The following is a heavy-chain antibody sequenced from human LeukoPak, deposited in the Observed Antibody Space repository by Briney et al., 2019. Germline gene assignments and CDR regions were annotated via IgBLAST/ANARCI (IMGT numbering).Heavy chain of an antibody. V-gene: IGHV1-69*13. CDR1: GGTFSSYA. CDR2: MIPIFGTA. J-gene: IGHJ5*02. CDR3: ARVAALAAAIFSYHGTFDP. Sequence: SVKVSCKASGGTFSSYAISWVRQAPGQGLEWMGGMIPIFGTANYAQKFQGRVTITADESTSTAYMELSSLRSEDTAVYYCARVAALAAAIFSYHGTFDPWGQGTLVTVSS. D-gene: IGHD2-2*01.